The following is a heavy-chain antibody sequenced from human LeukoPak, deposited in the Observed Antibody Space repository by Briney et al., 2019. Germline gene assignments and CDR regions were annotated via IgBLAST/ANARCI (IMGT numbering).Heavy chain of an antibody. J-gene: IGHJ4*02. CDR1: GYTFTSYD. CDR3: ARSVVRDYYDSSGYRYYMDV. V-gene: IGHV1-8*01. Sequence: ASVKVSCKASGYTFTSYDINWVRQATGQGLEWMGWMNPNSGNTGYAQKFQGRVTMTRNTSISTAYMELSSLRSEDTAVYYCARSVVRDYYDSSGYRYYMDVWGQGTLVTVSS. CDR2: MNPNSGNT. D-gene: IGHD3-22*01.